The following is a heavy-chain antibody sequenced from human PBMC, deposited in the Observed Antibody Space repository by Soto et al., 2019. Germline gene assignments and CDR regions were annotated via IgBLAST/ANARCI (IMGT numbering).Heavy chain of an antibody. V-gene: IGHV3-23*01. D-gene: IGHD1-1*01. J-gene: IGHJ4*02. CDR2: ISASGGET. CDR1: GFTFTNFA. CDR3: AKDPPTTGTTFDY. Sequence: EVHLLESGGGLVQPGGSLILSCAASGFTFTNFAMSWVRQAPGKGLEWVSTISASGGETYYPDSVKGRFTISRDKSKNTLYLQINSLGADDTAVYYCAKDPPTTGTTFDYWGQGTLVSVSS.